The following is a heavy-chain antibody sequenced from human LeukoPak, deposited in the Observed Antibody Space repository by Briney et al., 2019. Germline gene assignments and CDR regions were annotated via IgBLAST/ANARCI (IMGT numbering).Heavy chain of an antibody. J-gene: IGHJ6*03. CDR1: GFTFSSYG. D-gene: IGHD6-19*01. CDR3: ARGVGSGAFRHYYYYYMDV. Sequence: GGSLRLSCAASGFTFSSYGMHWVRQAPGKGLEWVAVISYDGSNKYYADSVKGRFTISRDNSKNTLYLQMNSLRAEDTAVYYCARGVGSGAFRHYYYYYMDVWGKGTTVTISS. CDR2: ISYDGSNK. V-gene: IGHV3-30*03.